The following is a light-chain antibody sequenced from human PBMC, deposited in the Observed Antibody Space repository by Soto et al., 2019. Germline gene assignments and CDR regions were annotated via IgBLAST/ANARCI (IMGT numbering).Light chain of an antibody. CDR1: QGISSY. V-gene: IGKV1-9*01. Sequence: IQLTQSPSSLSASVGDRVTITCRASQGISSYLAWYQQKPGKAPKLLIYAASTLQSGVPSRFSGSGSGTEFTLTISSLQPDDFATYYCQQYNSFRAFGQGTKVDI. CDR2: AAS. CDR3: QQYNSFRA. J-gene: IGKJ1*01.